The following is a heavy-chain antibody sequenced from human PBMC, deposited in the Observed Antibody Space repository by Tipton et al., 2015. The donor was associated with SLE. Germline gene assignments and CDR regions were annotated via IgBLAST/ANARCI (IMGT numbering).Heavy chain of an antibody. CDR1: GCSISSYY. Sequence: TLSLTCTVSGCSISSYYWSWIRPPPGKGLEYIGYISYSGSSNSNSSLKSRVTISVDTSKKQFSLKLNSVTAADTAVYYCARRAISGNWYFDLWGRGTLVTVSS. CDR2: ISYSGSS. J-gene: IGHJ2*01. D-gene: IGHD1-26*01. CDR3: ARRAISGNWYFDL. V-gene: IGHV4-59*01.